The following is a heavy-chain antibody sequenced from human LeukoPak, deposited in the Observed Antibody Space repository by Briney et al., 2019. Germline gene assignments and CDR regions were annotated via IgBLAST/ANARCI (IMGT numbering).Heavy chain of an antibody. CDR3: AKDGHCSSTSCYTYDY. Sequence: GGSLRLSCAASGFTFSTSAMSWVRQAPGKGLEWVSAISGSGGSTYYADSVKGRFTISRDNSKNTLYLQMNSLRAEDTAVYYCAKDGHCSSTSCYTYDYWGQGTLVTVSS. CDR1: GFTFSTSA. J-gene: IGHJ4*02. D-gene: IGHD2-2*02. CDR2: ISGSGGST. V-gene: IGHV3-23*01.